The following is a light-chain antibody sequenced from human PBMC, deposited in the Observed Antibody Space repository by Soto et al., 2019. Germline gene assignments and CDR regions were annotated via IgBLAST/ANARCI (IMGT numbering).Light chain of an antibody. CDR3: QQRSDWPPT. CDR2: GAS. V-gene: IGKV3-11*01. J-gene: IGKJ5*01. Sequence: EIVLTHSPGTLSLSPCERATLSFSASERLSSVYLAWYQQRPGQPPRLLIYGASNRATGIPDRFSGSGSGTDFTLTISSLEPEDFAVYYCQQRSDWPPTFGQGTRLEI. CDR1: ERLSSVY.